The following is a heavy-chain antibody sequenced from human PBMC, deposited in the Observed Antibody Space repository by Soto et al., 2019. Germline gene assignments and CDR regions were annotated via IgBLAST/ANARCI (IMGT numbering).Heavy chain of an antibody. V-gene: IGHV4-34*01. CDR2: INHSGST. CDR3: ARGGQPQHEIAAAGTSFDY. D-gene: IGHD6-13*01. J-gene: IGHJ4*02. Sequence: SETLSLTCAVYGGSFSGYYWSWIRQPPGKGLEWIGEINHSGSTNYNPSLKSRVTISVDTSKNQFSLKLSSVTAADTAVYYCARGGQPQHEIAAAGTSFDYWGQGTLVTVSS. CDR1: GGSFSGYY.